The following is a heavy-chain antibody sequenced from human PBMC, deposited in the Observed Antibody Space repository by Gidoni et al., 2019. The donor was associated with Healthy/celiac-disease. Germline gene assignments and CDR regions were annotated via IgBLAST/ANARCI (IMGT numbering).Heavy chain of an antibody. CDR1: GYTFTSYY. V-gene: IGHV1-46*01. Sequence: QVQLVQSGAEVKKPGASVKVSCKASGYTFTSYYLHWVRQAPGQWLEWMGIINPSGGSTSYAQKFQGRVTMTRDTSTRTVYMELSSLRSEDTAVYYCARDRVGVTGTNSSYYGMDVWGQGTTVTVSS. J-gene: IGHJ6*02. CDR3: ARDRVGVTGTNSSYYGMDV. CDR2: INPSGGST. D-gene: IGHD1-20*01.